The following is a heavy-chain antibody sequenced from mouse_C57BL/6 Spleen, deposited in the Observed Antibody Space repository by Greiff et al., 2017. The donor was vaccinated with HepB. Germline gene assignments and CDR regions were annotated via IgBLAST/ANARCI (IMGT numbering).Heavy chain of an antibody. J-gene: IGHJ3*01. D-gene: IGHD4-1*01. Sequence: DVKLVESGGGLVKPGGSLKLSCAASGFTFSDYGMHWVRQAPEKGLEWVAYISSGSSTIYYADTVKGRFTISRDNAKNTLFLQMTSLRSEDTAMYYCARGGGPNWAWFAYWGQGTLVTVSA. CDR2: ISSGSSTI. CDR3: ARGGGPNWAWFAY. V-gene: IGHV5-17*01. CDR1: GFTFSDYG.